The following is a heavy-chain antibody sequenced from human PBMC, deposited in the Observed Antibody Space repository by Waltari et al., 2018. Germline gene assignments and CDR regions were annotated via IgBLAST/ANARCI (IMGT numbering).Heavy chain of an antibody. CDR1: GYSISSGYY. V-gene: IGHV4-38-2*02. J-gene: IGHJ4*02. CDR3: ARRDNGLSFDY. CDR2: IYHSGST. D-gene: IGHD2-8*01. Sequence: QVQLQESGPGLVKPSETLSLTCTVSGYSISSGYYWGWIRQPPGKGLEWIGSIYHSGSTYYNPSLKSRVTISVDTSKNQFSLKLSSVTAADTAVYYCARRDNGLSFDYWGQGTLVTVSS.